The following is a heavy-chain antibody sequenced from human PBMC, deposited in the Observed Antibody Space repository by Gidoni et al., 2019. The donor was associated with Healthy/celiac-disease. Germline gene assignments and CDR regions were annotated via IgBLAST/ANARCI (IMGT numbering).Heavy chain of an antibody. V-gene: IGHV1-69*01. J-gene: IGHJ4*02. CDR3: ARVARPLSEPFALIDY. CDR1: GSTFSSYA. Sequence: QVQLVQSGAEVKKPGSSVKVSCKASGSTFSSYAISWVRQAPGQGLWWMGGIIPIFGTANYAQKFQGRVTITADESTSTAYMELSSLRSEDTAVYYCARVARPLSEPFALIDYWGQGTLVTVSS. CDR2: IIPIFGTA. D-gene: IGHD3-10*01.